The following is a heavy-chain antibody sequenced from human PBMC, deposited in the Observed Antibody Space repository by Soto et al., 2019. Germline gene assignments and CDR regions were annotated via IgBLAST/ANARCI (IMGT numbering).Heavy chain of an antibody. D-gene: IGHD2-2*01. Sequence: PSETLSLTCAVSGYSISSSNWWGWIRQPPGKGLEWIGYIYYSGSTYYNPSLKSRVTMSVDTSKNQFSLKLSSVTAVDTAVYYCARNAARYCSSTSCYGDYGMDVWRQGTTVTVSS. CDR1: GYSISSSNW. J-gene: IGHJ6*02. V-gene: IGHV4-28*01. CDR3: ARNAARYCSSTSCYGDYGMDV. CDR2: IYYSGST.